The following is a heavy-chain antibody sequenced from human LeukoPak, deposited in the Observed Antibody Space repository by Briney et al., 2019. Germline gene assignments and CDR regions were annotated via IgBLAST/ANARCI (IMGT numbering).Heavy chain of an antibody. CDR2: IYYSGST. D-gene: IGHD6-19*01. CDR1: GGSISSYY. J-gene: IGHJ6*02. CDR3: ARGLALMDV. Sequence: PSDPLSLPCTVSGGSISSYYWSWIRQPPGKGLEWIGYIYYSGSTNYNPSLKSRVNISVDTSKNQFSLKQRSVTAADTAVYYCARGLALMDVWGQGTTVTVSS. V-gene: IGHV4-59*07.